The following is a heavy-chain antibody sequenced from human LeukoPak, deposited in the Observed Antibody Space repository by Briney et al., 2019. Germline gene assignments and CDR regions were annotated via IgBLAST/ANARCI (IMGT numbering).Heavy chain of an antibody. CDR3: AGGIFGVVINAFHI. CDR1: GGSISSYH. D-gene: IGHD3-3*01. J-gene: IGHJ3*02. V-gene: IGHV4-59*01. Sequence: SETLSLTCTVSGGSISSYHWSWIRQPPGKGLEWIGDTYNSGSTNYNPSLKSRVTISVDMSKNQFSLKLTSVTAADTAVYYCAGGIFGVVINAFHIWGQGTMVTVSS. CDR2: TYNSGST.